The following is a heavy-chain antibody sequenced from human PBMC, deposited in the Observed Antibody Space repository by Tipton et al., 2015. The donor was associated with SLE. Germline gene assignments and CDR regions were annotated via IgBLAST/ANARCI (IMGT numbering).Heavy chain of an antibody. CDR2: IHIGGTT. CDR3: ARANTIFGGGMDV. Sequence: LSLTCAASGLTVSTNYMSWVRQAPGKGLEWLSVIHIGGTTYYADSVKGRFTISRDSSKNTVYLQMSSLTAEDTALYYCARANTIFGGGMDVWGQGTMVTVSS. D-gene: IGHD3-3*01. CDR1: GLTVSTNY. V-gene: IGHV3-53*01. J-gene: IGHJ6*02.